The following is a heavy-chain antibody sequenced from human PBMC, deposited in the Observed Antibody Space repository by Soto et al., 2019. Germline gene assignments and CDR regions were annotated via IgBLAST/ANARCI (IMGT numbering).Heavy chain of an antibody. V-gene: IGHV1-18*01. D-gene: IGHD6-19*01. J-gene: IGHJ4*02. Sequence: GASVKVSCKASGDTFTSYGSSWVRQAPGQGLEWMGWISAYNGNTNYAQKLQGRVTMTTDTSTSTAYMELRSLRSDDTAVYYCARDNDQWLVRGVFDYWGQGTLVTVSS. CDR2: ISAYNGNT. CDR1: GDTFTSYG. CDR3: ARDNDQWLVRGVFDY.